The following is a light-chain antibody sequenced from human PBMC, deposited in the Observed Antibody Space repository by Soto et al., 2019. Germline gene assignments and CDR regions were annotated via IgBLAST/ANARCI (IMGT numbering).Light chain of an antibody. V-gene: IGLV2-8*01. Sequence: QSALTQPPSASGSPGQSVTISCTGTSSDVGGYNYVSWYQQHPGKAPKLVIYEVSKRPSGVPDRSSGSKSGNTASLTVSGLQAEDEADYYCSSFAGISTVFGTGTKVTVL. CDR3: SSFAGISTV. J-gene: IGLJ1*01. CDR2: EVS. CDR1: SSDVGGYNY.